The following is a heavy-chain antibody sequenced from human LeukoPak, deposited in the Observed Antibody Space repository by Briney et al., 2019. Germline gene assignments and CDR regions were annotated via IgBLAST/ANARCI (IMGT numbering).Heavy chain of an antibody. Sequence: SETLSLTCTVSGGSISSSSYYWGWIRQPPGKGLEWIGSIYYSGSTYYNPSLKSRVTISVDTSKNQFSLKLSSVTAADTAVYDCARASEICSSTSCYSRFDYWGQGTLVTVSS. CDR2: IYYSGST. D-gene: IGHD2-2*02. CDR1: GGSISSSSYY. V-gene: IGHV4-39*07. J-gene: IGHJ4*02. CDR3: ARASEICSSTSCYSRFDY.